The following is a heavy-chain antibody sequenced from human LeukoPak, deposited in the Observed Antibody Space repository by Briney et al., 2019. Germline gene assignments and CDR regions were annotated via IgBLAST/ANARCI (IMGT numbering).Heavy chain of an antibody. J-gene: IGHJ4*02. Sequence: SETLSLTCSVSGGSISNYYWSWIRQPPGKGLEWIGYMYNSGSTNYNPSLKSRVTISEDTSKNQFSLKVTSVTAADTAVYYCARHGGGYSFDYWGQGTLVTVSS. V-gene: IGHV4-59*08. D-gene: IGHD5-24*01. CDR2: MYNSGST. CDR1: GGSISNYY. CDR3: ARHGGGYSFDY.